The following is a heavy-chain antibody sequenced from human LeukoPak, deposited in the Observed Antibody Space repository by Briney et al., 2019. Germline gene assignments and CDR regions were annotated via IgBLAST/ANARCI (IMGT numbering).Heavy chain of an antibody. V-gene: IGHV4-4*02. CDR3: ARVLALKIPMIRGVFDY. CDR2: IYYSGST. Sequence: SGTLSLTCAVSGGSISSSNWWSWVRQPPGKGLEWIGNIYYSGSTYYNPSLKSRVTISVDTSKNQFSLKVSSVTAADTAVYYCARVLALKIPMIRGVFDYWGQGTLVTVSS. D-gene: IGHD3-10*01. CDR1: GGSISSSNW. J-gene: IGHJ4*02.